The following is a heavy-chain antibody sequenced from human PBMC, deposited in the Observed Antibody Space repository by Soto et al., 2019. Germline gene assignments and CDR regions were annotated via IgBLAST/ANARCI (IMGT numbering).Heavy chain of an antibody. J-gene: IGHJ4*02. V-gene: IGHV4-59*01. CDR1: GGSMRNYF. D-gene: IGHD6-13*01. CDR3: AAGEASSRNLAPYYLDF. Sequence: SETLSLTCTVSGGSMRNYFWTWIRQPPGKGLEWIGYIHYSGATSFFPSYNPSLRGRVTISEDTSKNQFSLKLLSVTTADTAVYFCAAGEASSRNLAPYYLDFWGQGTLVTVSS. CDR2: IHYSGATSFFP.